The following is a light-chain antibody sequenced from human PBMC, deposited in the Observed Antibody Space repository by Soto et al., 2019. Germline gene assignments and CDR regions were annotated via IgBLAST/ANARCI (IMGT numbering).Light chain of an antibody. V-gene: IGKV1-39*01. CDR3: QQKYSTHRK. CDR1: QSISSY. CDR2: AAS. Sequence: DIPMTQSPASLSVSVGDRVTISCRASQSISSYLNWYQQKPGKAPKLLIYAASILQSGVPSRFSGSGSGTDFTLTIISLQPEDVATDYCQQKYSTHRKFGQGTKADI. J-gene: IGKJ1*01.